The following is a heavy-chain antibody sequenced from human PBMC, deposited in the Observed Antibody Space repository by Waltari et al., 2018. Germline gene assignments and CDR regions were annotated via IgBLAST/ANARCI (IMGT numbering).Heavy chain of an antibody. CDR1: GGSISSYY. CDR3: ATVGSSDYYTWFDP. Sequence: QVQLQESGPGLVKPSETLSLTCTVSGGSISSYYWSWIRQPAGRGLEWIGHVYSSGSTNYNPSLKSRVTISVDNSTTQFSLKLSSVTAADTAVYFCATVGSSDYYTWFDPWGQGTLVTVSS. D-gene: IGHD3-22*01. J-gene: IGHJ5*02. V-gene: IGHV4-4*07. CDR2: VYSSGST.